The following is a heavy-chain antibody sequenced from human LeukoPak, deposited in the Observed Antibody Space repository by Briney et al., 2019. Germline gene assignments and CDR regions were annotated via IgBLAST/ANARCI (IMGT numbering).Heavy chain of an antibody. D-gene: IGHD1-1*01. J-gene: IGHJ3*02. CDR3: ARDSDDVRAFDI. Sequence: SQTLSLTCTVSGGSISSGDYYWSWIRQPPGKGLEWIGYIYYSGSTYHNPSLKSRVTISVDTSKNQFSLKLSSVTAADTAVYYCARDSDDVRAFDIWGQGTMVTVSS. V-gene: IGHV4-30-4*01. CDR1: GGSISSGDYY. CDR2: IYYSGST.